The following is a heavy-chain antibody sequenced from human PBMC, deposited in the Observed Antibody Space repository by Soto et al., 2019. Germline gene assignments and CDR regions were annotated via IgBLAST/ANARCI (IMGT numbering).Heavy chain of an antibody. V-gene: IGHV3-23*01. CDR2: ISGSGGST. CDR1: GFTFSSYA. Sequence: GGSLRLSCAASGFTFSSYAMSWVRQAPGKGLEWVSAISGSGGSTYYADSVKGRFTISRDNSKNTLYLQMNSLRAEDTAVYYCAKFGGRGKAARPCFFDYWGQGTLVTVSS. CDR3: AKFGGRGKAARPCFFDY. J-gene: IGHJ4*02. D-gene: IGHD6-6*01.